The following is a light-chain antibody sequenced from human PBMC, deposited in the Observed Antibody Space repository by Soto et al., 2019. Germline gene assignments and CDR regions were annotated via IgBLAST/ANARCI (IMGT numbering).Light chain of an antibody. CDR1: QRVSSTY. Sequence: EIVLTQSPGTLSLSPGERATISCRASQRVSSTYLAWYQQKPGQAPRLLIYGASSRATGIPDRFTGSGSGTDFSFTISRLEPEDFAVYYCQQYGSSPQTFGQGTKVDIK. CDR3: QQYGSSPQT. V-gene: IGKV3-20*01. CDR2: GAS. J-gene: IGKJ1*01.